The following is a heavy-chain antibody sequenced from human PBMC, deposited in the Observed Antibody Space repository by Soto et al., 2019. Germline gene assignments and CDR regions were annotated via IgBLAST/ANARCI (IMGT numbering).Heavy chain of an antibody. J-gene: IGHJ4*02. Sequence: EVQLVESGGGLVQPGGSLRLSCAASGFTFSSYAMHWVRQAPGKGLEYVSAISSNGGSTYYANSVKGRFTISRDNSKNTQYLQMGSLRAEDMAVDYGAGGAGYCSGGSCSHFDYRGQGTLVTVSS. D-gene: IGHD2-15*01. V-gene: IGHV3-64*01. CDR2: ISSNGGST. CDR3: AGGAGYCSGGSCSHFDY. CDR1: GFTFSSYA.